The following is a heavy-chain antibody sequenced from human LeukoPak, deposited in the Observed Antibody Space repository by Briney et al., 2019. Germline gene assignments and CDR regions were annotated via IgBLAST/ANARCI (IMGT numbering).Heavy chain of an antibody. CDR1: GYKFTTYG. J-gene: IGHJ5*02. CDR2: ISTYIDKT. V-gene: IGHV1-18*01. Sequence: GASVKVSCKASGYKFTTYGIGWVRQAPGRGLEWMGWISTYIDKTNYGQKFQGRVTMSTDTSTSTAYMELRSLTSDDTAVYYCARGKKPGVAVAGTGLFFDPWGQGTLVTVSS. D-gene: IGHD6-19*01. CDR3: ARGKKPGVAVAGTGLFFDP.